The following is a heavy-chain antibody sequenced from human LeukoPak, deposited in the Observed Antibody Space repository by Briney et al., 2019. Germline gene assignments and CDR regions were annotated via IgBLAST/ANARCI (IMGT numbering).Heavy chain of an antibody. V-gene: IGHV1-46*01. Sequence: ASVTVSCKASGYTFTSYYMHWVRQAPGQRLEWMGIINPSGGSTSYAQKFQGRVTMTRNTSTSTVYMELSSLRSEDTAVYYCTRNLNLYDSSGYCDYWGQGTLVTVSS. D-gene: IGHD3-22*01. CDR1: GYTFTSYY. CDR2: INPSGGST. CDR3: TRNLNLYDSSGYCDY. J-gene: IGHJ4*02.